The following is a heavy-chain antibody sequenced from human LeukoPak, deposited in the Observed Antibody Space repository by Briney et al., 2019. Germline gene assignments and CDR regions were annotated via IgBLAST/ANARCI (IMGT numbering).Heavy chain of an antibody. CDR2: IYYSGST. CDR1: GGSISSSSYY. D-gene: IGHD3-22*01. CDR3: ARGLDYYDSSGYYSTNWFDP. Sequence: TASETLSLTCTVSGGSISSSSYYWGWIRQPPGKGLEWFGSIYYSGSTYYHPSLKSRVTISVDTSKNQFSLKLSSVTAADTAVYYCARGLDYYDSSGYYSTNWFDPWGQGTLVTVSS. V-gene: IGHV4-39*07. J-gene: IGHJ5*02.